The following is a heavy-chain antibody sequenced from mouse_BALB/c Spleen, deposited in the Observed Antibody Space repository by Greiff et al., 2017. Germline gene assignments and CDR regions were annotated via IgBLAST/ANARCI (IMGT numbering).Heavy chain of an antibody. V-gene: IGHV5-6-5*01. CDR2: ISSGGST. J-gene: IGHJ3*01. CDR1: GFTFSSYA. D-gene: IGHD1-1*01. Sequence: EVKLMESGGGLVKPGGSLKLSCAASGFTFSSYAMSWVRQTPEKRLEWVASISSGGSTYYPDSVKGRFTISRDNARNILYLQMSSLRSEDTAMYYCARDYGSSYWFAYWGQGTLVTVSA. CDR3: ARDYGSSYWFAY.